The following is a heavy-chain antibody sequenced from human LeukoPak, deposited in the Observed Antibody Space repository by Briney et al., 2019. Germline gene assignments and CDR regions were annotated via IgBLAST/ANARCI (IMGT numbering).Heavy chain of an antibody. CDR2: IYHSGTT. CDR1: GFTFSSYW. J-gene: IGHJ4*02. CDR3: ARGSRWLQPQYFFDF. D-gene: IGHD5-24*01. V-gene: IGHV4-4*02. Sequence: GSLRLSCAASGFTFSSYWMHWVRQPPGKGLEWIGEIYHSGTTNYNPSLKSRVTISVDKSKNQFSLDLSSVTAADTAVYYCARGSRWLQPQYFFDFWGQGTLVTVSS.